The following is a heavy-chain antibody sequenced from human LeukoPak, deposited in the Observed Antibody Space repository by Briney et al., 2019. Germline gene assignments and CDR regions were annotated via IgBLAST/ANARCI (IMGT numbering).Heavy chain of an antibody. V-gene: IGHV3-23*01. D-gene: IGHD1-1*01. CDR3: AKDLRYAFDS. CDR1: GFTFIIYG. CDR2: LSSNGATT. Sequence: PGGSLRLSCAASGFTFIIYGMSEVRQAPCKGPEWLSALSSNGATTYYADSVRGRFTISRDNSKNTLYLQMTSLRAEDTAIYYCAKDLRYAFDSWGQGILVTVSS. J-gene: IGHJ4*02.